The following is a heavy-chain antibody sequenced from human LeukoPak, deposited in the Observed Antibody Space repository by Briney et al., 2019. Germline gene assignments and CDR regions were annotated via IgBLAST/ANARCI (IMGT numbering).Heavy chain of an antibody. CDR1: GFTFGSYG. CDR3: ATASRNGWPRTEYFQE. J-gene: IGHJ1*01. D-gene: IGHD6-25*01. Sequence: PGGSLRLSCAASGFTFGSYGMSWVRQAPGQGLAWVSGISGSGGRTDHADSVRGRFTISRDNSKSTLYLQMNSLRAEDTAVYYCATASRNGWPRTEYFQEWGQGTLVTVSS. V-gene: IGHV3-23*01. CDR2: ISGSGGRT.